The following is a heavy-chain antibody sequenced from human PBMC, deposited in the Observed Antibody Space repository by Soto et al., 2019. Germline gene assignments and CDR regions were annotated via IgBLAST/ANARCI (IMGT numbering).Heavy chain of an antibody. V-gene: IGHV3-73*01. CDR2: IRSKTNSYAT. Sequence: GGSLRLSCAASGFTFGGSAMHWVRQASGKGLEWVGHIRSKTNSYATAYAESVKGRFTISRDDSMNTAYLQMNSLKTEDTAIYFCTRQTDAVQWLVVPTDYNFDYWGQGTLVTVSS. J-gene: IGHJ4*02. CDR3: TRQTDAVQWLVVPTDYNFDY. CDR1: GFTFGGSA. D-gene: IGHD6-19*01.